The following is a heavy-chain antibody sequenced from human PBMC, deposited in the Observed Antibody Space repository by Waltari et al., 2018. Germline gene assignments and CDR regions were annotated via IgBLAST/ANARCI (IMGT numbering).Heavy chain of an antibody. CDR2: IIPIFGTA. V-gene: IGHV1-69*01. J-gene: IGHJ4*02. D-gene: IGHD3-9*01. Sequence: QVQLLQSGAEVKKPGSSVKVSCWASGATFSSYAISWVRQPPGQGLQWMGGIIPIFGTANYAQKFQGRVTITAEESTSKDYMELSSLRSEDTAVYDCARGRIDIWTGPTGYWGQGTLVTVSS. CDR3: ARGRIDIWTGPTGY. CDR1: GATFSSYA.